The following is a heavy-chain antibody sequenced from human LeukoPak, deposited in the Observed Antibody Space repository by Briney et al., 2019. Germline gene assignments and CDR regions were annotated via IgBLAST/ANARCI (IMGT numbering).Heavy chain of an antibody. V-gene: IGHV4-59*12. Sequence: SSETLSLTCTVSGGSISSYYWSWIRQPPGKGLEWIGYIYYSGSTNYNPSLKSRVTMSVDTSKNQFSLKLSSVTAADTAVYYCARDFGSILGVVNGAFDIGGKGTMATVSS. J-gene: IGHJ3*02. D-gene: IGHD3-3*02. CDR3: ARDFGSILGVVNGAFDI. CDR2: IYYSGST. CDR1: GGSISSYY.